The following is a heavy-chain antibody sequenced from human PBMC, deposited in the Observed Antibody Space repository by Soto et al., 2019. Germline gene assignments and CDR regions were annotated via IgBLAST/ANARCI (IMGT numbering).Heavy chain of an antibody. CDR3: ARDNRDDFDY. CDR1: GYIYTSYG. D-gene: IGHD3-10*01. Sequence: GASVTVSRKACGYIYTSYGLSWVRPAVGKGLEGMGGSSAYNGNTNYAQKLQGRVTMNTDTSTNTAYMGLRSLKTADTAVDNGARDNRDDFDYWGQGTLVTVSS. CDR2: SSAYNGNT. J-gene: IGHJ4*02. V-gene: IGHV1-18*01.